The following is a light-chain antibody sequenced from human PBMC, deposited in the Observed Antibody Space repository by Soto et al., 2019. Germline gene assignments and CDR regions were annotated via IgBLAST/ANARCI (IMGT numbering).Light chain of an antibody. CDR1: SSDIGAYDY. Sequence: QSALTQPASLSGSPGQSITISCTGTSSDIGAYDYVSWFQQHPGKAPKLMISEVNNRPSGVSNRFSGSKSGNTAYLTISGLQVEDEAEYFCFSFTNTSTQVFGIGTKVTV. CDR2: EVN. V-gene: IGLV2-14*01. J-gene: IGLJ1*01. CDR3: FSFTNTSTQV.